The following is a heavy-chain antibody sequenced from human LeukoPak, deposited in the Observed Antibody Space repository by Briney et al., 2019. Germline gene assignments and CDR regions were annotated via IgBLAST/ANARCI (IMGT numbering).Heavy chain of an antibody. J-gene: IGHJ4*02. V-gene: IGHV3-13*01. CDR1: GFTFSRYD. CDR3: ARGRPHGNDY. CDR2: IGTAGDT. D-gene: IGHD4-23*01. Sequence: PGGSLRLSCAASGFTFSRYDLHWVRQGTGKNLEWVSAIGTAGDTYYPDSVKGRFTISRDNAKNTLYLQMNSLRVEDTAVYYCARGRPHGNDYWGQGTLVTVSS.